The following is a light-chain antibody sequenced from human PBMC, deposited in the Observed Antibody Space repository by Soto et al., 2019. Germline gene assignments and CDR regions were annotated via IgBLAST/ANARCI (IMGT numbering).Light chain of an antibody. V-gene: IGLV6-57*04. J-gene: IGLJ3*02. CDR1: SGSIASNY. CDR2: EGD. Sequence: NFMLTQPHSVSESPGKTVTISCTRSSGSIASNYVQWYQQRPGSAPTIVMFEGDQRPSGVPDRFSGSIDTSSNSASLTISGRKAEDGATYYCQFYDSNNRVFGGGTRLPVL. CDR3: QFYDSNNRV.